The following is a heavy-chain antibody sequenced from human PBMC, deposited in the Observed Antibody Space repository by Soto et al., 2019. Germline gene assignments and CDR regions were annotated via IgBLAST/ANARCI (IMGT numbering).Heavy chain of an antibody. V-gene: IGHV1-69*12. Sequence: QVQLVQSGAEVKKPGSSVKVSCKASGGTFSSYAISWVRQAPGQGLEWMGGIIPIFGTANYAQKFQGRVTITADESTSTAYMELSSLRSEDTAVYYCAKSPIVLVPPARGGPPDYWGQGTLFTVSS. CDR1: GGTFSSYA. D-gene: IGHD2-2*01. CDR3: AKSPIVLVPPARGGPPDY. J-gene: IGHJ4*02. CDR2: IIPIFGTA.